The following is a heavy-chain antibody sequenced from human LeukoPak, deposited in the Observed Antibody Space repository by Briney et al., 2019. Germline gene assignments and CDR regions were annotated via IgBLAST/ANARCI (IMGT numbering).Heavy chain of an antibody. CDR2: ISDDGNNQ. Sequence: GGSLRLSCAASGFTFSSYGMHWVRQAPGKGLEWVAVISDDGNNQYYVDSVKGRFTISRDNPKNTLYLQMNSLRAEDTAVYYCARDPMVGIAVDFDPWGQGTLVTVSS. V-gene: IGHV3-30*03. J-gene: IGHJ5*02. CDR1: GFTFSSYG. D-gene: IGHD6-19*01. CDR3: ARDPMVGIAVDFDP.